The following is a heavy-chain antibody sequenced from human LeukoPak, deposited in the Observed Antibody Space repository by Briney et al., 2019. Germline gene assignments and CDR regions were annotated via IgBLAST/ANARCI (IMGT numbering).Heavy chain of an antibody. D-gene: IGHD1-26*01. Sequence: GGSLRLSCAASGFTVSSNYMSWVRQAPGKGLEWVSVIYSGGSTYYAASVKGRFTISRDNSKNTLHLQMNSLRAEDTAVYYCARDLTVGATRGDAFDIWGQGTMFTVSS. V-gene: IGHV3-66*01. J-gene: IGHJ3*02. CDR3: ARDLTVGATRGDAFDI. CDR2: IYSGGST. CDR1: GFTVSSNY.